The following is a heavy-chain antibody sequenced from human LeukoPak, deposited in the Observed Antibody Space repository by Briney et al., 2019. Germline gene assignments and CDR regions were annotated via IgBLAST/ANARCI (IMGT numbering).Heavy chain of an antibody. V-gene: IGHV3-30*18. Sequence: GRSLRLSCAASGFTFSSYGMHWVRQAPGKGLEWVAVISYDGSNKYSADSVKGRFTISRDNPKNTLYLQMNSLRAEDTAVYYCAKSGIAAAGTKRGYFDYWGQGTLVTVSS. CDR1: GFTFSSYG. CDR3: AKSGIAAAGTKRGYFDY. D-gene: IGHD6-13*01. J-gene: IGHJ4*02. CDR2: ISYDGSNK.